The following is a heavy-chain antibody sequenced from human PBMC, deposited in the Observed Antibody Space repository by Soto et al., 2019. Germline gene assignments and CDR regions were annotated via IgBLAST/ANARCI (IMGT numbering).Heavy chain of an antibody. CDR2: IYYSGST. CDR3: AGSHSSGSYLGYYYYGMDV. V-gene: IGHV4-59*01. J-gene: IGHJ6*02. CDR1: GGSISSYY. D-gene: IGHD6-19*01. Sequence: PSETLSLTCTVSGGSISSYYWSWIRQPPGKGLEWIGYIYYSGSTNYNPSLKSRVTISVDTSKNQFSLKLSSVTAADTAVYYCAGSHSSGSYLGYYYYGMDVWGQGTTVTVSS.